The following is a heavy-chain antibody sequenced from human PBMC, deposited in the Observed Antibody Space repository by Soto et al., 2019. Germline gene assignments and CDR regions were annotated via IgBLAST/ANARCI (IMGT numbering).Heavy chain of an antibody. Sequence: QAQLVQSGAEMREPGASVKVSCKASGFIFTNYGINWVRQAPGQGLEWVGWISGYNGKTDYAQKFQGRVTMTTDTSATTAYIEVRSLRPNDTAMFYCARSKYYYDDSEAPFDPWGQGTLVTVSS. J-gene: IGHJ5*02. V-gene: IGHV1-18*04. CDR2: ISGYNGKT. CDR3: ARSKYYYDDSEAPFDP. CDR1: GFIFTNYG. D-gene: IGHD3-22*01.